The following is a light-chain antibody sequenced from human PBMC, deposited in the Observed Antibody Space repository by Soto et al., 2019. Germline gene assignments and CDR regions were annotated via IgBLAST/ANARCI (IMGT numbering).Light chain of an antibody. CDR2: EDH. J-gene: IGLJ3*02. CDR1: SGNIASNY. V-gene: IGLV6-57*04. Sequence: NFMLSQPHSVSESPGKTVTISCTRSSGNIASNYVQWYQQRPGSVPTTVIYEDHLRPSGVPDRFSGSKSGTSASLAITGLQAEDEADYYCQSYDSRLSGSVFGGGTKLTVL. CDR3: QSYDSRLSGSV.